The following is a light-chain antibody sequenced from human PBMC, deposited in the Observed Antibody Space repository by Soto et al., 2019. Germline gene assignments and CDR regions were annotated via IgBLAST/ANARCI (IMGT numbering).Light chain of an antibody. CDR3: QQSHSTPHT. CDR1: QSIGDY. Sequence: DIPMTQSPSSLTASVGDRVTITCRASQSIGDYLVWYQQKPGKGPNLLIFDASSLESGVPSRFSGSRSGTDFTLTISSLQPEDFATYFCQQSHSTPHTFGQGTKLEVK. J-gene: IGKJ2*01. V-gene: IGKV1-39*01. CDR2: DAS.